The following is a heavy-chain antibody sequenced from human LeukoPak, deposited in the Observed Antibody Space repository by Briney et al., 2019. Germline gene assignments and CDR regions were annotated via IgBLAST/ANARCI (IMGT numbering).Heavy chain of an antibody. CDR3: AREGLRYFDWLLPNWFDP. D-gene: IGHD3-9*01. CDR1: GGTFSSYA. V-gene: IGHV1-69*04. J-gene: IGHJ5*02. CDR2: IIPILGIA. Sequence: SVKVSCKASGGTFSSYAISWVRQAPGQGLEWMGRIIPILGIANYAQKFQGRVTITADKSTSTAYMELSSLRSEDTAVYYCAREGLRYFDWLLPNWFDPWGQGTLVTVSS.